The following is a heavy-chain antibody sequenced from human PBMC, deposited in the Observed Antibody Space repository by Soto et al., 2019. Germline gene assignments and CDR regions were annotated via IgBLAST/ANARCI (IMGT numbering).Heavy chain of an antibody. CDR1: GFTFSSYG. CDR3: AKDNGYSGYDSNFDY. V-gene: IGHV3-30*18. J-gene: IGHJ4*02. D-gene: IGHD5-12*01. CDR2: ISYDGSNK. Sequence: QVQLVESGGGVVQPGRSLRLSCAASGFTFSSYGMHWVRQAPGKGLEWVAVISYDGSNKYYADSVKGRFTISRDNSKNTLYLQMSSLRAEDTAVYYCAKDNGYSGYDSNFDYWGQGTLVTVSS.